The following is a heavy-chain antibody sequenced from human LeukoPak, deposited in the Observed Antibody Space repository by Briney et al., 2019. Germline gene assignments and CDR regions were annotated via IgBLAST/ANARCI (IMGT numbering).Heavy chain of an antibody. CDR1: GGSFSGYY. Sequence: SETLSLTCAVYGGSFSGYYWSWIRQPPGKGLEWIGEINHSGSTNYNPSLKSRVTISVDTSKNQFSLKLSSVTAADTAVYYCARRAVVLRYFDYWGQGTLVTVSS. CDR2: INHSGST. CDR3: ARRAVVLRYFDY. D-gene: IGHD3-9*01. J-gene: IGHJ4*02. V-gene: IGHV4-34*01.